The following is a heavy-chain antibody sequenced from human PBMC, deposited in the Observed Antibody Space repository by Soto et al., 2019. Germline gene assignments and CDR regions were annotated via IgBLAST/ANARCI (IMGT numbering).Heavy chain of an antibody. J-gene: IGHJ6*02. V-gene: IGHV1-2*04. CDR2: INPNSGGT. Sequence: ASVKVSCKASGYTFTGYYMHWVRQAPGQGLEWMGWINPNSGGTNYAQKFQGWVTMTRDTSISTAYMELSRLRSDDTAVYYCAREYCSGGSCFTADYYYGMDVWGQGTTVTVSS. CDR1: GYTFTGYY. D-gene: IGHD2-15*01. CDR3: AREYCSGGSCFTADYYYGMDV.